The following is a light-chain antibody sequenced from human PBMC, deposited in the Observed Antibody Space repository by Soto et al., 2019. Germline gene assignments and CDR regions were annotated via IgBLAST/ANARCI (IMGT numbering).Light chain of an antibody. CDR1: QSVSNNY. Sequence: EIVLPQSPVTLSLSPGERATLSCRASQSVSNNYLAWYQQKPGQAPRLLIYDTSIRASGIPARFSGSGSGTDFTLTISSLDPEDFAVYYCQQRSNRPLTFGQGTRLENK. CDR3: QQRSNRPLT. CDR2: DTS. J-gene: IGKJ5*01. V-gene: IGKV3-11*01.